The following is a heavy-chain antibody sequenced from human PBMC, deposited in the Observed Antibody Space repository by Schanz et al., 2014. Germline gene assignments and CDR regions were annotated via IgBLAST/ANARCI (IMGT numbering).Heavy chain of an antibody. Sequence: QVQLVESGGGVVQPGRSLRLSCAAYGFTLSSYAMHWVRQAPGKGLEWVAVIWSDGSTKYYADSVKGRFTISRDNSRNTLYLQMNSLRTEDTAVYYCASPSGYSDYGTYFDFWGQGTLVTVSS. CDR3: ASPSGYSDYGTYFDF. CDR1: GFTLSSYA. J-gene: IGHJ4*02. D-gene: IGHD5-12*01. CDR2: IWSDGSTK. V-gene: IGHV3-30*04.